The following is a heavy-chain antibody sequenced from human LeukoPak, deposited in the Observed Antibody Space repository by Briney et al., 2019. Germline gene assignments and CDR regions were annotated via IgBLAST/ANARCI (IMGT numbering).Heavy chain of an antibody. CDR2: ISTSGST. J-gene: IGHJ4*02. V-gene: IGHV4-61*02. Sequence: SETLSLTCTVSGGSINSGSYYWSWIRQPAGKGLEWIGRISTSGSTNYNPSLKSRVTISIDTSKNQFSLRLRSVTAADTAVYYCAREILYDSTGYYLWGQGTVVTVSS. D-gene: IGHD3-22*01. CDR1: GGSINSGSYY. CDR3: AREILYDSTGYYL.